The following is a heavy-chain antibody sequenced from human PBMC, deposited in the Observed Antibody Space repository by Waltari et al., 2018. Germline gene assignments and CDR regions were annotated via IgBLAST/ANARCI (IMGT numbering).Heavy chain of an antibody. CDR3: AGWFGDPMGAFDI. J-gene: IGHJ3*02. V-gene: IGHV3-33*01. Sequence: QVQLVESGGGVVQPGRSLRLSCAASGFTFSGHGMHWVRQAPGKGLEWVAAIWFDGSVKAYADSVKGRFTISRDNSKDTLHLQMNSLRAEDTAMYYCAGWFGDPMGAFDIWGQGTMVIVSS. CDR1: GFTFSGHG. D-gene: IGHD3-10*01. CDR2: IWFDGSVK.